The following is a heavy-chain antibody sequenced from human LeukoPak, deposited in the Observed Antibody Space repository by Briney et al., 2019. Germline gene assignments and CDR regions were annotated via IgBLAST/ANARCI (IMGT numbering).Heavy chain of an antibody. CDR1: GFTFSNFA. CDR2: ISKSGDNS. J-gene: IGHJ4*02. V-gene: IGHV3-23*01. Sequence: GGSLRLSCAASGFTFSNFAISWVRQAPGKGLEWVSAISKSGDNSYYADSVKGRFTISRDNSKNTIYLQMNSLRVEDTAVHYCAKLSGWTGWFFDYWGQGTVVTVSS. D-gene: IGHD6-19*01. CDR3: AKLSGWTGWFFDY.